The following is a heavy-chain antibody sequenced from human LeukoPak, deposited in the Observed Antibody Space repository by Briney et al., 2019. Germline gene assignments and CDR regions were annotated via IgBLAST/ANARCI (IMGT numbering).Heavy chain of an antibody. CDR2: IKEYGSEK. CDR3: ARAPGYSEFDV. CDR1: GFTLRRYG. J-gene: IGHJ3*01. V-gene: IGHV3-7*01. D-gene: IGHD4-11*01. Sequence: GGSLRLSCVASGFTLRRYGMSWVRQAPGKGPECVDNIKEYGSEKSYVDSVKGRFTISRDHAKNSVSLQKNSLRVDDTAVYYCARAPGYSEFDVWGQGARVIVSS.